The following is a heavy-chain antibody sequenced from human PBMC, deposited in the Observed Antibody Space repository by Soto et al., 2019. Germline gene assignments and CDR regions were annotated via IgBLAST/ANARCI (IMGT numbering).Heavy chain of an antibody. CDR1: GFSLSNYF. J-gene: IGHJ6*02. D-gene: IGHD2-15*01. Sequence: HVQLVESGGGVVQPGRSLRLSCAASGFSLSNYFMHWVRQAPGKGLEWVAIISYDGSNKHYADSVKGRFTISRDNSKNTLYVQMTGLSAEDPAVSRCARGDNYSGMDVWGQGTTVTVSS. V-gene: IGHV3-30-3*01. CDR3: ARGDNYSGMDV. CDR2: ISYDGSNK.